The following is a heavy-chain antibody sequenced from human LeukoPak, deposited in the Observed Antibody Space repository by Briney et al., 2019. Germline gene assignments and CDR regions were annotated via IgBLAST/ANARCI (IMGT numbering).Heavy chain of an antibody. J-gene: IGHJ6*02. Sequence: SETLSLTCTVSGGSISSSSYYWGWIRQPPGKGLEWIGSIYYSGSTYYNPSLKSRVTISVDTSKNQFSLKLSSVTAADTAVYYCARGVLRYFDWLLEYYYYYGMDVWGQGTTVTVSS. CDR2: IYYSGST. CDR3: ARGVLRYFDWLLEYYYYYGMDV. CDR1: GGSISSSSYY. V-gene: IGHV4-39*01. D-gene: IGHD3-9*01.